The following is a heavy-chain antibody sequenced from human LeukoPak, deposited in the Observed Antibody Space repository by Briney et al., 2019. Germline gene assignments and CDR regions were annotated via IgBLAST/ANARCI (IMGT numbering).Heavy chain of an antibody. Sequence: GGSLRLSCAASGSTFSSYSMNWVRQAPGKGLEWVSSISSSSSYIYYADSVKGRFTISRDNAKNSLYLQMNSLRAEDTAVYYCARDRSWSGYGDYSFDYWGQGTLVTVSS. CDR2: ISSSSSYI. D-gene: IGHD4-17*01. V-gene: IGHV3-21*01. CDR1: GSTFSSYS. J-gene: IGHJ4*02. CDR3: ARDRSWSGYGDYSFDY.